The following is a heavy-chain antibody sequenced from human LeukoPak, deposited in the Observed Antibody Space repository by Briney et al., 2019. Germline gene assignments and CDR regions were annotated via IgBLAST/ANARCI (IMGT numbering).Heavy chain of an antibody. CDR2: IYYSGST. D-gene: IGHD2-2*01. CDR1: GGSISSYY. J-gene: IGHJ4*02. CDR3: ARADCSSTSCPFDY. Sequence: PSETLSLTCTVSGGSISSYYWSWIRQPPGKGLEWIGYIYYSGSTNYNPSLKSRVTISVDTSKNQFSLKLSSVTAADTAVHYCARADCSSTSCPFDYWGQGTLVTVSS. V-gene: IGHV4-59*01.